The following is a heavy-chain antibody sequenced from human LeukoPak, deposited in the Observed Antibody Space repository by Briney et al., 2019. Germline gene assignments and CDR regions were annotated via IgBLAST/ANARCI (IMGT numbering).Heavy chain of an antibody. D-gene: IGHD4-11*01. J-gene: IGHJ4*02. Sequence: GASVKVSCKASGYTFTSYGISWVRQAPGQGLEWMGWISAYNGNTNYAQKLQGRVTMTTDTSTSTAYMELRSLRSDDTAVYYCARNIYSKVLSYFDYWGQGTLVTVSS. CDR1: GYTFTSYG. V-gene: IGHV1-18*01. CDR3: ARNIYSKVLSYFDY. CDR2: ISAYNGNT.